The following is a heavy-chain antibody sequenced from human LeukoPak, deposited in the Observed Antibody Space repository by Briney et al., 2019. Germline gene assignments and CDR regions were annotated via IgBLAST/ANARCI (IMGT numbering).Heavy chain of an antibody. Sequence: ASVKVSCKASGYTFTYRYLHWVRQAPGQALEWMGWISAYNGNTNYAQKLQGRVTMTTDTSTSTAYMELRSLRSDDTAVYYCARALVRGVMTDAFDIWGQGTMVTVSS. CDR3: ARALVRGVMTDAFDI. CDR1: GYTFTYRY. D-gene: IGHD3-10*01. CDR2: ISAYNGNT. J-gene: IGHJ3*02. V-gene: IGHV1-18*04.